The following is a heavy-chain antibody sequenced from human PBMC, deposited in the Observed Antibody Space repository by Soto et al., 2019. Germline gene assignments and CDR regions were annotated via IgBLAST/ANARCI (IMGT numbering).Heavy chain of an antibody. J-gene: IGHJ5*02. V-gene: IGHV5-51*01. CDR3: ARKDTIGYCNWFDA. CDR1: GYKFTSYW. Sequence: GESLKISCRTSGYKFTSYWIAWVRQMPGKGLEWIGIIVPSDSDTRYSPSFPGQVTISADRSTSTVFLQWASLKASDTAVYFCARKDTIGYCNWFDASGQGSLVTVSS. D-gene: IGHD5-18*01. CDR2: IVPSDSDT.